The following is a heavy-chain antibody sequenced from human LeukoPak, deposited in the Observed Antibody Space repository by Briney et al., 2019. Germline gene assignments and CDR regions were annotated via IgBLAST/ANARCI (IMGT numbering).Heavy chain of an antibody. CDR2: IYTSGST. CDR1: GGSISSYY. V-gene: IGHV4-4*07. Sequence: SETLTLTCTVSGGSISSYYWSWIRQPAGKGLEWIGRIYTSGSTNYNPSLKSRVTMSVDTSKNQFSLKLSSVTAADTAVYYCARAPQGVAAANYFDYWGQGTLVTVSS. CDR3: ARAPQGVAAANYFDY. D-gene: IGHD2-15*01. J-gene: IGHJ4*02.